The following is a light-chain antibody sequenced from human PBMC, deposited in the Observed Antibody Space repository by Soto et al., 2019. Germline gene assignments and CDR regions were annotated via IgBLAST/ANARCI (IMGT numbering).Light chain of an antibody. CDR2: GAS. CDR3: QQYNKWSPWT. J-gene: IGKJ1*01. CDR1: QSVSNN. V-gene: IGKV3-15*01. Sequence: EIVMTQSPATLSVSPGERATLSCRASQSVSNNLAWYQQKPGQAPRLLIYGASTRATGIPARFSGSGSGTEFSLTISSLLSEDFAVYYCQQYNKWSPWTFGQGTKVEIK.